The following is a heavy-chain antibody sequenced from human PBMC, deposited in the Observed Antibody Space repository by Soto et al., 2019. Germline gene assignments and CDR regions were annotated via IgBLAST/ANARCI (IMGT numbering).Heavy chain of an antibody. CDR1: GGSISSGDFY. CDR2: IHNSGTT. Sequence: SETLSLTCTVSGGSISSGDFYWSWMGQHPGKGLEWIGYIHNSGTTYYIPPLRSRVTMPVDTSKNQLSLKLTSVSAADTAVDFCARRGAFGGVIAPRFDPWGQGTLVTVSS. CDR3: ARRGAFGGVIAPRFDP. D-gene: IGHD3-16*02. J-gene: IGHJ5*02. V-gene: IGHV4-31*03.